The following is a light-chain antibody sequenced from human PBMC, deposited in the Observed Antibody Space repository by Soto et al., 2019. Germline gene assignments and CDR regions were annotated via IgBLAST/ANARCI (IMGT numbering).Light chain of an antibody. CDR1: QTISSW. J-gene: IGKJ1*01. V-gene: IGKV1-5*03. CDR2: KAS. Sequence: DIQMTQSPSTLSGSVGDRVTITCRASQTISSWLAWYQQKPGKAPKLLIYKASTLKSGVPSRFSGSGSGTEFNLTISSLQPDDFATSYCQAYYSYSEAFGQGTKVELK. CDR3: QAYYSYSEA.